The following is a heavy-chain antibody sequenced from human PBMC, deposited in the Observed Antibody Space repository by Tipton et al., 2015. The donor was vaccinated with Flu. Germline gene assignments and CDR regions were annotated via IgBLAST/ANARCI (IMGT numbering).Heavy chain of an antibody. CDR2: VHYSENT. Sequence: GLVKPSETLSLTCTVSGGSISNYYWSWIRQPPGKGLEWIGYVHYSENTSYNPSLKSRVTMSLDTSKNQFSLRLSSVTAADTAVYYCAGHLTAGLFASWGQGTPVTVSS. V-gene: IGHV4-59*08. CDR3: AGHLTAGLFAS. CDR1: GGSISNYY. D-gene: IGHD6-13*01. J-gene: IGHJ4*02.